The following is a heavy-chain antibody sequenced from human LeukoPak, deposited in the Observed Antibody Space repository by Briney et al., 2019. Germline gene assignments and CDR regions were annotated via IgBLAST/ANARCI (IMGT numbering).Heavy chain of an antibody. J-gene: IGHJ6*02. CDR2: INHSGST. V-gene: IGHV4-34*01. CDR3: ARVRGTITMVRGAITYYYYGMDV. Sequence: SETLSLTCAVYGGSFGGYYWSWIRQPPGKGLEWIGEINHSGSTNYNPSLKSRVTISVDTSKNQFSLKLSSVTAADTAVYYCARVRGTITMVRGAITYYYYGMDVWGQGTTVTVSS. D-gene: IGHD3-10*01. CDR1: GGSFGGYY.